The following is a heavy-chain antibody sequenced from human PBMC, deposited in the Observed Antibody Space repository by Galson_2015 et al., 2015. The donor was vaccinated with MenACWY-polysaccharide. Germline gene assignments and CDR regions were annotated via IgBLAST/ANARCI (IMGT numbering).Heavy chain of an antibody. CDR3: ARRYYYGSRNYFFDY. Sequence: SLRLSCAASGFTFSSYAMNWVRQAPGKGLEWVSTISDSGGRTFYADSVKGRFTISRDNSKNTLYLQMNGLRAEDTAVYYCARRYYYGSRNYFFDYWGQGTLVIVSS. CDR2: ISDSGGRT. V-gene: IGHV3-23*01. D-gene: IGHD3-10*01. J-gene: IGHJ4*02. CDR1: GFTFSSYA.